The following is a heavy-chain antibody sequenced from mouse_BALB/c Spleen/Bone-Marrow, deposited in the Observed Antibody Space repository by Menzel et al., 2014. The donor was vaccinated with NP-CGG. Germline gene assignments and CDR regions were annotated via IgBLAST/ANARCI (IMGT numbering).Heavy chain of an antibody. V-gene: IGHV5-15*02. CDR2: ISNLAYSI. CDR1: GFNFSDYG. J-gene: IGHJ2*01. Sequence: EVKVEESGGGVVQPGGSRKLSCAASGFNFSDYGMAWVRLAPGKGPEWVAFISNLAYSIYYADTVTGRFTISRENAKNTLYLEMSSLRFEDTATYYCTRDRGYDGGYYFDYWGQGTTLTVSS. CDR3: TRDRGYDGGYYFDY. D-gene: IGHD2-2*01.